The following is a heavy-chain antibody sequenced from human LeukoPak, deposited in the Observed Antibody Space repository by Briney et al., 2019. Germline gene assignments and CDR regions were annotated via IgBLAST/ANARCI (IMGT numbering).Heavy chain of an antibody. CDR2: IYHSGST. CDR1: GCSISSGYY. Sequence: SETLSLTCAVSGCSISSGYYWGWIRQPPGKGLEWIGSIYHSGSTYYNPSLKSRVTISVDTSKNQFSLKLSSVTAADTAVYYCARRITMVRGLFDYWGREPWSPSPQ. V-gene: IGHV4-38-2*01. J-gene: IGHJ4*02. CDR3: ARRITMVRGLFDY. D-gene: IGHD3-10*01.